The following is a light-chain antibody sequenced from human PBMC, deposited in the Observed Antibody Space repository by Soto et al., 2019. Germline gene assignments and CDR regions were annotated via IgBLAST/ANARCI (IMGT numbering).Light chain of an antibody. CDR1: QDISNY. Sequence: DIQMTQSPSSLSASVGDRVTITCQASQDISNYLNWYQQKPGKAPKLLIYDASNLETGVPSRCSRSGSGTDFTFTISSLQPEDIATYYCQQYDNLPPLTFGGGTKVEIK. CDR3: QQYDNLPPLT. J-gene: IGKJ4*01. V-gene: IGKV1-33*01. CDR2: DAS.